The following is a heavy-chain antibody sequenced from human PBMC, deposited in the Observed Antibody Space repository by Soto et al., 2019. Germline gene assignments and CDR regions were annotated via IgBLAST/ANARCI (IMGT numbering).Heavy chain of an antibody. Sequence: QIQLVQSGGEVKKPGASVKVSCKASGYYFINFGLNWVRQAPGQGLEWMGWVNPYSGHTKYAQKFQGRVIMTTDTSTSTVYMDLRRLTSDDPAFYYCARDSLETVAVKVPGSHGMYVCGQGTTVTVSS. J-gene: IGHJ6*02. V-gene: IGHV1-18*01. CDR2: VNPYSGHT. CDR1: GYYFINFG. CDR3: ARDSLETVAVKVPGSHGMYV. D-gene: IGHD1-1*01.